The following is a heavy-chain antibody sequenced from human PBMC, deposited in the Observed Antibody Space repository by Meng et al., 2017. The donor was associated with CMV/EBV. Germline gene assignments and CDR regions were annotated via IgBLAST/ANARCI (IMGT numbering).Heavy chain of an antibody. CDR1: GYTFTSYD. V-gene: IGHV1-8*01. CDR2: MNPNSGNT. D-gene: IGHD2-2*01. J-gene: IGHJ6*02. Sequence: ASVKVSCKASGYTFTSYDINWVRQATGQGLEWMGWMNPNSGNTGYAQKFQGRVTMTRNTSISTAYMELSSLRSEDTAVYYCARGPYCSSTSCYVAFVYYYYYSMDVWGQGTTVTVSS. CDR3: ARGPYCSSTSCYVAFVYYYYYSMDV.